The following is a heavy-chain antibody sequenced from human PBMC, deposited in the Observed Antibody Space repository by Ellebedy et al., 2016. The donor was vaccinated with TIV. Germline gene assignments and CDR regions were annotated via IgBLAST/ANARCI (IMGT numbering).Heavy chain of an antibody. J-gene: IGHJ5*01. CDR2: INSDGSST. CDR1: GFTFTQYW. Sequence: GESLKISCAASGFTFTQYWLHWVRQAPGKGPVWVSRINSDGSSTTYADSVKGRITISRDNSKNTLDLQMNNLRTEDTAVYYCARDPDAFGDQYFDLWGQGTLVIVSS. D-gene: IGHD3-10*01. CDR3: ARDPDAFGDQYFDL. V-gene: IGHV3-74*01.